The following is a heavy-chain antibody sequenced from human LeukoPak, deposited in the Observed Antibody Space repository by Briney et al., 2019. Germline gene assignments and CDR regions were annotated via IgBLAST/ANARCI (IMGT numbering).Heavy chain of an antibody. J-gene: IGHJ6*03. CDR2: ISGSGGST. CDR3: ARARGGSHYYYYMDV. V-gene: IGHV3-23*01. CDR1: GFTFSSYA. Sequence: GGSRRLSCAASGFTFSSYAMSWVRQAPGKGQEWVSAISGSGGSTYYADSVKGRFTISRDNSKNTLSLQMNSLRSEDTAVYYCARARGGSHYYYYMDVWGKGTTVTVSS. D-gene: IGHD3-16*01.